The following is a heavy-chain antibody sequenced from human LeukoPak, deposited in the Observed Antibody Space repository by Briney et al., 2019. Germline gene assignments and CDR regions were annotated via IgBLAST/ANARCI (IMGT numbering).Heavy chain of an antibody. CDR1: GGSISSSSYY. V-gene: IGHV4-39*01. CDR2: IYYSGST. CDR3: ARLTGYDPPN. Sequence: PSETLSLTCTVSGGSISSSSYYWGWIRQPPGKGLEWIGSIYYSGSTYYNPSLKSRVTISVDTSKNQSSLKLSSVTAADTAVYYCARLTGYDPPNWGQGTLVTVSS. D-gene: IGHD2-2*01. J-gene: IGHJ4*02.